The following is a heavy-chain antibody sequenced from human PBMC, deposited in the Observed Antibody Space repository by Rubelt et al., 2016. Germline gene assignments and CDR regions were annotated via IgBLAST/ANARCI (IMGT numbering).Heavy chain of an antibody. CDR2: IYYSGST. V-gene: IGHV4-39*07. J-gene: IGHJ6*02. CDR3: ARDEDGMDV. Sequence: GKGLEWIGSIYYSGSTYYNPSLKSRVTISVDTSKNQFSLKLSSVTAADTAVYYCARDEDGMDVWGQGTTVTVSS.